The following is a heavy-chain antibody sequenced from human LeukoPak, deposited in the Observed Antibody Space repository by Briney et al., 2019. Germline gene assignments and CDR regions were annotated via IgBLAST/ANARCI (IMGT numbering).Heavy chain of an antibody. CDR2: IGGAI. Sequence: GGSLRLSCAASGFTFSTYSMNWVRQAPGKGLEWISYIGGAISYSDSVKGRFTVSRDDAKNSLFLQMNSLRDEDTAVYYCARDSRWAFDYWGQGTLVTVSS. J-gene: IGHJ4*02. CDR1: GFTFSTYS. CDR3: ARDSRWAFDY. V-gene: IGHV3-48*02. D-gene: IGHD6-13*01.